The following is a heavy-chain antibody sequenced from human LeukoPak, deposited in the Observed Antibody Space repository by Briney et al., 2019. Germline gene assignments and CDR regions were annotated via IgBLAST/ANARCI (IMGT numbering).Heavy chain of an antibody. Sequence: PSETLSLTCAVSGGSISSNSYYWGWIRQPPGKGLEWIGSIYYSGSTYYNPSLKSRITISVDKSKTQFSLKLTSVTVADTAVYYCARDWTMGGAFDIWGQGTMVTVSS. J-gene: IGHJ3*02. V-gene: IGHV4-39*07. D-gene: IGHD3-16*01. CDR3: ARDWTMGGAFDI. CDR2: IYYSGST. CDR1: GGSISSNSYY.